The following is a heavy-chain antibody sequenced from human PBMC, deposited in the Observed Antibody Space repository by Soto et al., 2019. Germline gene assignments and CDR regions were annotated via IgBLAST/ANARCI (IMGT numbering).Heavy chain of an antibody. V-gene: IGHV4-39*01. Sequence: SETLSLTCTVSGGSISSSSYYWGLIRQPPGKGLEWIGSIYYSGSTYYNPSLKSRVTISVDTSKNQFSLKLSSVTAADTAVYYCARPRGGWFGELNWFDPWGQGTLVTVSS. CDR1: GGSISSSSYY. J-gene: IGHJ5*02. CDR2: IYYSGST. D-gene: IGHD3-10*01. CDR3: ARPRGGWFGELNWFDP.